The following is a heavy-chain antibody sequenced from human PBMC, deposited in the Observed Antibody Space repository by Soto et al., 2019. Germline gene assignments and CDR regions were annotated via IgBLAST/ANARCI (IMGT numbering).Heavy chain of an antibody. Sequence: GGSLRLSCAASGFTFSSYWMHWVRQAPGKGLVWVSRINSDGSSTSYADSVKGRFTISRDNAKNTLYLQMNSLRAEDTAVYYCARYFQPLFGEFTDAFDIWGQGTMVNVS. V-gene: IGHV3-74*01. D-gene: IGHD3-10*02. CDR3: ARYFQPLFGEFTDAFDI. J-gene: IGHJ3*02. CDR2: INSDGSST. CDR1: GFTFSSYW.